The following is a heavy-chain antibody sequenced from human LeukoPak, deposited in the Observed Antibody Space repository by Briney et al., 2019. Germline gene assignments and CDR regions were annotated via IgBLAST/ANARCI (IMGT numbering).Heavy chain of an antibody. Sequence: GGSLRLSCAASGFTFDDYAMHWVRQAPGKGLEWVSGISWNSGSIGYAESAKGRFTISRDNAKNSLYLQMNSLRAEDTALYYCAKDIDPYYYDSSGLSGGFDPWGQGTLVTVSS. J-gene: IGHJ5*02. CDR3: AKDIDPYYYDSSGLSGGFDP. CDR2: ISWNSGSI. CDR1: GFTFDDYA. V-gene: IGHV3-9*01. D-gene: IGHD3-22*01.